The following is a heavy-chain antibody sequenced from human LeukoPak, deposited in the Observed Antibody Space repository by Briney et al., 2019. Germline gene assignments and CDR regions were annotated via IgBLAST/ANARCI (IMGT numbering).Heavy chain of an antibody. J-gene: IGHJ4*02. CDR2: ISYDGSNE. V-gene: IGHV3-30*04. CDR1: GFTFSSYA. CDR3: TRDSEYYYDSSGYYRSIKGFDY. Sequence: GGSLRLSCAASGFTFSSYAMHWVRQAPGKGLEWVAVISYDGSNEYYADSVKGRFTISRDNSKNTLYLQMNSLRAEDTAVYYCTRDSEYYYDSSGYYRSIKGFDYWGQGTLVTVSS. D-gene: IGHD3-22*01.